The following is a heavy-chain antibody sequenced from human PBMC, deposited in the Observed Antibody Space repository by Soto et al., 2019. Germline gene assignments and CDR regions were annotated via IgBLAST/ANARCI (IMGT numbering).Heavy chain of an antibody. Sequence: GGSLRLSCPASGFTFSTSGMSWVRQAPGKGLEWVSSISSSSSNIEYADSVKGRFSVSRDNANNSLFLQINSLRAEDTAIYYCAREDYAGASPRFDYWGLGARVTVSS. CDR3: AREDYAGASPRFDY. CDR2: ISSSSSNI. D-gene: IGHD4-17*01. CDR1: GFTFSTSG. J-gene: IGHJ4*02. V-gene: IGHV3-21*04.